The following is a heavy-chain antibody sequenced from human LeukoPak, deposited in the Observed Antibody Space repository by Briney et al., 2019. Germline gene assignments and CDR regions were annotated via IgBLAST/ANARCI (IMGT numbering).Heavy chain of an antibody. D-gene: IGHD2-21*02. CDR3: ARVSGGGDPHPDY. CDR1: GGTFSSYA. V-gene: IGHV1-69*04. Sequence: GASVKVSCKASGGTFSSYAISWVRQAPGQGLEWMGRIIPILGIANYAQKFQGRVTITADKSTSTAYMELSSLRSEDTAVYYCARVSGGGDPHPDYWGQGTLVTVSS. CDR2: IIPILGIA. J-gene: IGHJ4*02.